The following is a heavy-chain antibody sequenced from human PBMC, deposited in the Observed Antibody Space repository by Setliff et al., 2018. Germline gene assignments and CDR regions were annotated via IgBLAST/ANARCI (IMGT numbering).Heavy chain of an antibody. D-gene: IGHD3-9*01. V-gene: IGHV3-48*01. CDR3: ARDETLRYFDWYYFDY. J-gene: IGHJ4*02. Sequence: GGSLRLSCEASGFTCSGYSMNWVRQAPGKGLEWVSYISSSRHIISYAESVKGRLNISRDNAKNSLFLQMNSLRAEDTAVYYCARDETLRYFDWYYFDYWGQGTLVTVSS. CDR1: GFTCSGYS. CDR2: ISSSRHII.